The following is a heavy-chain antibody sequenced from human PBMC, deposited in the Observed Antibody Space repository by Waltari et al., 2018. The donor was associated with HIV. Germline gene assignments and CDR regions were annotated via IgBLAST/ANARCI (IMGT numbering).Heavy chain of an antibody. CDR3: ARGSGSTYGDSFDM. CDR1: YDSFTSSSYF. Sequence: QLPLQESGPGLVKPWDTLSLTCTVSYDSFTSSSYFWGWIRPAPGKGLEWIGSVYYGGTNYYNPSLKSRATVSADTSRRQFSLRLSAVTAEDTAIYYCARGSGSTYGDSFDMWGQGTRVIVSS. J-gene: IGHJ3*02. CDR2: VYYGGTN. D-gene: IGHD1-26*01. V-gene: IGHV4-39*02.